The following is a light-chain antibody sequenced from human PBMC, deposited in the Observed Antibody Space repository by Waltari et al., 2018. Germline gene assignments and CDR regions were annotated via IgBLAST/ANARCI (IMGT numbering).Light chain of an antibody. J-gene: IGLJ3*02. CDR2: EVN. CDR1: TSDLGSYTL. CDR3: CSYGGASLRV. V-gene: IGLV2-23*02. Sequence: QSALTQPASVSGSPGQSITISCTGTTSDLGSYTLVSWYQHYPGEVPKPIIYEVNKRPSGVSNRFSGSKSGNTASLTISGLQPEDEADYYCCSYGGASLRVFGGGTKVTVL.